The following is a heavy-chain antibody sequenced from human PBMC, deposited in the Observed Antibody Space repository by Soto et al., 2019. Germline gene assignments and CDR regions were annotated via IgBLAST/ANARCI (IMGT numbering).Heavy chain of an antibody. CDR2: VNHSGTT. J-gene: IGHJ4*02. Sequence: WTWIRQSPEKGLEWIGEVNHSGTTYYNPSLKTRVTISVHTPKNQFSLKMSSVTAADTAVYYCARGIGYCSSINCYSSRRLRFDSWGQGTLLTVSS. CDR3: ARGIGYCSSINCYSSRRLRFDS. D-gene: IGHD2-2*01. V-gene: IGHV4-34*01.